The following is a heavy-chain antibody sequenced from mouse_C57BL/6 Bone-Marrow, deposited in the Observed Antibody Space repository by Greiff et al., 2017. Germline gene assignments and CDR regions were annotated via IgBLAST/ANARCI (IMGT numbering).Heavy chain of an antibody. D-gene: IGHD1-1*01. CDR1: GFTFSDYG. Sequence: EVKLVESGGGLVKPGGSLKLSCAASGFTFSDYGMHWVRQAPEKGLEWVAYISSGSSTMYYADTVKGRFTISRDNAKNTLFLQMTSLRSEDTAMYYCARSSSFDAMDYWGQGTSVTVSS. CDR2: ISSGSSTM. V-gene: IGHV5-17*01. CDR3: ARSSSFDAMDY. J-gene: IGHJ4*01.